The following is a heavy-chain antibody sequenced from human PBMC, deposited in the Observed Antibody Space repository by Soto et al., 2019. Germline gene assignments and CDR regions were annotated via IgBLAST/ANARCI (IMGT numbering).Heavy chain of an antibody. V-gene: IGHV3-30-3*01. CDR3: ASDIVVGPAATDYYYYYGMDV. D-gene: IGHD2-2*01. Sequence: QVQLVESGGGVVQPGRSLRLSCAASGFTFSSYAMHWVRQAPGKELEWVAVISYDGSNKYYADSVKGRFTISRDNSKNTLYLQRNSLRAEDTAVYYCASDIVVGPAATDYYYYYGMDVWGQGTTVTVSS. CDR1: GFTFSSYA. J-gene: IGHJ6*02. CDR2: ISYDGSNK.